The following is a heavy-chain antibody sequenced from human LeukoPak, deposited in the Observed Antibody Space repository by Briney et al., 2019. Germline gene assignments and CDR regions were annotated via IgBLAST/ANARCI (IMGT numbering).Heavy chain of an antibody. J-gene: IGHJ6*02. CDR3: AKDRLGLPAAIHYYGMDV. CDR2: VHSDGST. CDR1: GDSISSYY. V-gene: IGHV4-4*07. D-gene: IGHD2-2*01. Sequence: SETLSLTCTVSGDSISSYYYSWIRQPAGKGLEWIGRVHSDGSTKYNPSLKSRVTMSVDTSKSQLSLNLTSVTAADTAIYFCAKDRLGLPAAIHYYGMDVWGQGTAVTVSS.